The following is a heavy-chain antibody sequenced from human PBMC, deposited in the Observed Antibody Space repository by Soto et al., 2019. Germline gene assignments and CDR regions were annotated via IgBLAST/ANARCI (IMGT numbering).Heavy chain of an antibody. J-gene: IGHJ4*02. Sequence: QVQLVQSGAEVKKPGSSVKVSYKASGGTFSSYTISWVRQAPGQGLEWMGRIIPILGIANYAQKFQGRVTITADKSTSTAYMELSSLRSEDTAVYYCARAGIAVAGNFDYWGQGTLVTVSS. D-gene: IGHD6-19*01. V-gene: IGHV1-69*02. CDR2: IIPILGIA. CDR3: ARAGIAVAGNFDY. CDR1: GGTFSSYT.